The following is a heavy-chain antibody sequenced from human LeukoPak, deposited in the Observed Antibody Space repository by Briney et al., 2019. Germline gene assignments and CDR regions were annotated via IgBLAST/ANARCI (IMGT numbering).Heavy chain of an antibody. D-gene: IGHD3-22*01. CDR3: ARLLDNDSSGWPDTFDM. Sequence: PSETLSLTCTVSGDSINNHYWSWIRQPPGKRLEYIGYIYYTGRTNYNPSLQSRVIMSLDTSENNFSLKLTSVTAADTALYYCARLLDNDSSGWPDTFDMWGQGTVVTVSS. CDR1: GDSINNHY. V-gene: IGHV4-59*11. J-gene: IGHJ3*02. CDR2: IYYTGRT.